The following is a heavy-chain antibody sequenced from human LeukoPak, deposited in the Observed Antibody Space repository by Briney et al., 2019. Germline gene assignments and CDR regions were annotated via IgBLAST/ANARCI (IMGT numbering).Heavy chain of an antibody. CDR2: IWYDGSNE. CDR3: AREGGSYYEDYFDY. J-gene: IGHJ4*02. CDR1: GFTFSSYG. V-gene: IGHV3-33*01. Sequence: GRSLRLSCAASGFTFSSYGMHWVRQAPGKGLEWVAVIWYDGSNEYYADSVKGRFTISRDNSKNTLYLQMNSLRAEDTAVYYCAREGGSYYEDYFDYWGQGTLVTVSS. D-gene: IGHD1-26*01.